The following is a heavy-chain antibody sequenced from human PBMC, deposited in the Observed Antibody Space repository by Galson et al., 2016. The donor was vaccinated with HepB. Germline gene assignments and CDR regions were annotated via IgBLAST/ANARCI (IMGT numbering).Heavy chain of an antibody. CDR2: INSDGSST. D-gene: IGHD3-22*01. CDR3: AWLHYYDSSGYYYPFDY. V-gene: IGHV3-74*01. CDR1: GFTFSSYW. Sequence: SLRLSCAASGFTFSSYWMHWVRQAPGKGLVWVSRINSDGSSTSYADSVKGRFTISRDNAKNTLYLQMNSLRAEDTAVYYCAWLHYYDSSGYYYPFDYWGQGTLVTVSS. J-gene: IGHJ4*02.